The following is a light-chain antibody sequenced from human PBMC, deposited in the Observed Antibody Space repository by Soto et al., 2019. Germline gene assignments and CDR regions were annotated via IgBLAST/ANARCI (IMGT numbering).Light chain of an antibody. CDR1: SSNIGAGYD. CDR3: QSYDSSLSVV. V-gene: IGLV1-40*01. CDR2: VNS. Sequence: QAVVTQPPSVSGAPGQRVTISCTGSSSNIGAGYDVHWYQQLPGTAPKLLIYVNSNRPSGVPDRFSGSKSGTSASLAITGLQAEDGADYYCQSYDSSLSVVFGGGTKVTVL. J-gene: IGLJ2*01.